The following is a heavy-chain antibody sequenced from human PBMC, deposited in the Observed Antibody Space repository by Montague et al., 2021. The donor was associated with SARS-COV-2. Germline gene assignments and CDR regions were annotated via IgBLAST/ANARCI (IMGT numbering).Heavy chain of an antibody. Sequence: SLRLSCAASGFTVSSNYMSWVRQAPGKGLEWVSVIYSGGSTYYADSGKGRFTISRDNSKNTLYLQMNSLRAEDTAVYYCARDRHWTNTYYDILTGYQYYYYGMDVWGQGTTVTVSS. J-gene: IGHJ6*02. V-gene: IGHV3-66*01. CDR1: GFTVSSNY. D-gene: IGHD3-9*01. CDR2: IYSGGST. CDR3: ARDRHWTNTYYDILTGYQYYYYGMDV.